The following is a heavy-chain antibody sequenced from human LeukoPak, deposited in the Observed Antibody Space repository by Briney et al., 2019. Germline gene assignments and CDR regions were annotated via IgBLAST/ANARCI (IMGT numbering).Heavy chain of an antibody. Sequence: PSETLSLTCTVSGGSISGYYWSWIRQPPGKGLEWIGYIYYSGSTNYNPSLKSRVTISVDTSKNQFSLKLSSVTAADTAVYYCARHPSSSWSNAFDIWGQGTMVTVSS. CDR3: ARHPSSSWSNAFDI. J-gene: IGHJ3*02. CDR2: IYYSGST. V-gene: IGHV4-59*08. D-gene: IGHD6-13*01. CDR1: GGSISGYY.